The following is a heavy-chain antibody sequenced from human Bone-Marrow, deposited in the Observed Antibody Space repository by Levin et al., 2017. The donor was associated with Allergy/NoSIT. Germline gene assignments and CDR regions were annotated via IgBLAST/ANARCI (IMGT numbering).Heavy chain of an antibody. Sequence: GESLKISCKASGYTFTGYYMHWVRQAPGQGLEWMGRINPNSGGTNYAQKFQGRVTMTRDTSISTAYMELSRLRSDDTAVYYCAIIVVVPAAFDYWGQGTLVTVSS. CDR2: INPNSGGT. J-gene: IGHJ4*02. CDR3: AIIVVVPAAFDY. CDR1: GYTFTGYY. V-gene: IGHV1-2*06. D-gene: IGHD2-2*01.